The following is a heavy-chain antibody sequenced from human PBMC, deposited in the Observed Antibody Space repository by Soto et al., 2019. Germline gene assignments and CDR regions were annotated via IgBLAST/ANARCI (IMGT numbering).Heavy chain of an antibody. Sequence: EVQLLESGGGLVQSGGSLRLSCAGSGFSFSRYAMRWARQAPGKGLEWVSGINDSGDDTDYADSAKGRFTVSRDNSKNILYIQMNSLRVEDTAVYYCATFDWSFSGGWGQGTTVTVSS. D-gene: IGHD3-9*01. CDR2: INDSGDDT. V-gene: IGHV3-23*01. J-gene: IGHJ6*02. CDR1: GFSFSRYA. CDR3: ATFDWSFSGG.